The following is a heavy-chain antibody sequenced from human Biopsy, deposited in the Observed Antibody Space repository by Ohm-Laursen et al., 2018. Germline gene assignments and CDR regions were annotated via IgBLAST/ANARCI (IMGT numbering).Heavy chain of an antibody. D-gene: IGHD3-22*01. Sequence: GTLSLTCTVSGAFMNNYYWTWIRQPPGKGLEWIGYVYYTGSTDYNPSLQSRVTISVDTSKNHFSLRLRSVTPADTAIYYCARDRGYYSDRTVPGYFDLWGRGTLVTVSS. CDR1: GAFMNNYY. CDR3: ARDRGYYSDRTVPGYFDL. J-gene: IGHJ2*01. V-gene: IGHV4-59*01. CDR2: VYYTGST.